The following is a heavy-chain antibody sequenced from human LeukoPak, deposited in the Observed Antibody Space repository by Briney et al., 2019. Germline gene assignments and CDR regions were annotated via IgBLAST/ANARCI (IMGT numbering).Heavy chain of an antibody. J-gene: IGHJ4*02. CDR1: GFTFSSYD. CDR2: ISGSGGST. D-gene: IGHD6-19*01. CDR3: AKDADSSGWCDY. V-gene: IGHV3-23*01. Sequence: GGSLRLSCAASGFTFSSYDMSWVRQAPGKGLEWVSSISGSGGSTYYADSVKGRFTIPRDNSKNTLYLQVNSLRAEDTAVYYCAKDADSSGWCDYWGQGTLVTVSS.